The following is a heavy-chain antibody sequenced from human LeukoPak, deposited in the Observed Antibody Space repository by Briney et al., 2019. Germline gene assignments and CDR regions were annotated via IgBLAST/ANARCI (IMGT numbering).Heavy chain of an antibody. V-gene: IGHV4-34*01. J-gene: IGHJ4*02. D-gene: IGHD1-26*01. CDR3: ARGLIVGAPDY. CDR1: GGSFSGYY. CDR2: INHSGST. Sequence: SETLSLTCAVHGGSFSGYYWSWIRQPPGKGLEWSGEINHSGSTNYNPSLKSRVTISVDTSKNQFSLKLSSVTAADTAVYYCARGLIVGAPDYWGQGTLVTVSS.